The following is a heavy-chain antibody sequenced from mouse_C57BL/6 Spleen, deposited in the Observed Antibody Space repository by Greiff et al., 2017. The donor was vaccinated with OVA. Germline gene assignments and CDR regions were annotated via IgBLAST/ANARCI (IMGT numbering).Heavy chain of an antibody. Sequence: EVQLQQSGPVLVKPGASVKMSCKASGYTFTDYYMNWVKQSHGKSLEWIGVINPYNGGTSYNQKFKGKATLTVDKSYSTAYMELNSLTSEDSAVYDSARSYSCSSLAMDDWGQGTSVTVSS. D-gene: IGHD1-1*01. CDR2: INPYNGGT. CDR3: ARSYSCSSLAMDD. V-gene: IGHV1-19*01. J-gene: IGHJ4*01. CDR1: GYTFTDYY.